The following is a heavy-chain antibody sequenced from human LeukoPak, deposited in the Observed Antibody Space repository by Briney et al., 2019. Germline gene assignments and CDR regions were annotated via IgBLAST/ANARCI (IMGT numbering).Heavy chain of an antibody. CDR2: INHSGST. CDR3: ARPVDSSGYNFDY. CDR1: GGSFSGYY. D-gene: IGHD3-22*01. V-gene: IGHV4-34*01. J-gene: IGHJ4*02. Sequence: SETLSLTCAVYGGSFSGYYWSWIRQPPGKGLEWIGEINHSGSTNYNPSLKSRVTISVDTSKNQFSLKLSSVTAADTAVYYCARPVDSSGYNFDYWGQGTLVTVSS.